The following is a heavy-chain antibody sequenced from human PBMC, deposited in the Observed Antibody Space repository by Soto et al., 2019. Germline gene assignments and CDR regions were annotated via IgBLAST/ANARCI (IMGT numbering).Heavy chain of an antibody. V-gene: IGHV1-69*06. D-gene: IGHD3-3*01. CDR1: GATFSRYS. CDR3: ARANFYDFWSGHPMDV. Sequence: KVSCKAAGATFSRYSFSWVRQAPGQGLEWMGGFVPVFGTANYAQKFQGRVTITADRSTSTAYMELSSLRSEDTAVYYCARANFYDFWSGHPMDVWGQGTTVTVSS. J-gene: IGHJ6*02. CDR2: FVPVFGTA.